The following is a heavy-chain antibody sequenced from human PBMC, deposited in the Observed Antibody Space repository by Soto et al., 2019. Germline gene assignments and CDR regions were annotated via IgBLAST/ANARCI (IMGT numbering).Heavy chain of an antibody. D-gene: IGHD3-9*01. CDR2: VKQDGSEK. CDR1: GLTFSSYW. CDR3: ARSYYDILTEAFDF. V-gene: IGHV3-7*01. Sequence: EVPLVESGGGLVQPGGSLRLSCAASGLTFSSYWMNWVRQAPGKGLEWVAKVKQDGSEKYYVDSVKGRFTISRDNAKNSLYLQMNSLRAEDTAVYYCARSYYDILTEAFDFWGQGTMVTVSS. J-gene: IGHJ3*01.